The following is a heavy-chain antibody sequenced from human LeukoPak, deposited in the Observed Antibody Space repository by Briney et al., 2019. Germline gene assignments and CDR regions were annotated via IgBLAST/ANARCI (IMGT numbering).Heavy chain of an antibody. D-gene: IGHD2-2*01. CDR2: INPNSGGT. CDR3: ARDDTDIVVVPDAARPLWFDP. J-gene: IGHJ5*02. CDR1: GYTFTGYY. Sequence: ASVKVSCKASGYTFTGYYMHWVRQAPGQGLEWMGWINPNSGGTNYAQKFQGRVTMTRDTSISTAYMELSRLRSDDTAVYYCARDDTDIVVVPDAARPLWFDPWGEGTLVTVSS. V-gene: IGHV1-2*02.